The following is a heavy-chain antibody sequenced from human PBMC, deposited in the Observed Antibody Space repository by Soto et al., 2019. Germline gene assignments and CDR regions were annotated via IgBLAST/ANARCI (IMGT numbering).Heavy chain of an antibody. CDR3: ARQSIAARRALDYYSGMDV. Sequence: SETLSLTCTVSGGSISSSSYYWGWIRQPPGKGLEWIGSIYYSGSTYYNPSLKSRVTISVDTSKNQFSLKLSSVTAADTAVYYCARQSIAARRALDYYSGMDVWGQGTTVTVS. CDR1: GGSISSSSYY. D-gene: IGHD6-6*01. J-gene: IGHJ6*02. CDR2: IYYSGST. V-gene: IGHV4-39*01.